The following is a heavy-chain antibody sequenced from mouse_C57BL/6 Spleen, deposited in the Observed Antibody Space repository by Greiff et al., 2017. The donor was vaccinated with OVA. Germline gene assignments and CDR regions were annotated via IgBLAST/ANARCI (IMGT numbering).Heavy chain of an antibody. V-gene: IGHV6-6*01. CDR3: TRRRTGLWYFDV. D-gene: IGHD4-1*01. CDR2: IRNKANNHAT. J-gene: IGHJ1*03. CDR1: GFTFSDAW. Sequence: EVQVVESGGGLVQPGGSMKLSCAASGFTFSDAWMDWVRQSPEKGLEWVAEIRNKANNHATYYAESVKGRFTISRDDSKSSVYLQMNSLRAEDTGIYYCTRRRTGLWYFDVWGTGTTVTVSS.